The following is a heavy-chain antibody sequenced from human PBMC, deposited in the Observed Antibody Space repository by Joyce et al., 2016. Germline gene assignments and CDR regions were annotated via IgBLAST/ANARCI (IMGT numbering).Heavy chain of an antibody. Sequence: EVQLLESGGALVQPGGSLRLSCAASGFTFSSHAMIWVRQAPGKGLEWVSTINHSGGMTYYADSVKGRFTISRDNSKNTLYLQMNSLRAEDTAVYYCAESGVSIGEDFRFWGQGTLVTVSS. V-gene: IGHV3-23*01. CDR3: AESGVSIGEDFRF. J-gene: IGHJ4*02. CDR2: INHSGGMT. D-gene: IGHD2/OR15-2a*01. CDR1: GFTFSSHA.